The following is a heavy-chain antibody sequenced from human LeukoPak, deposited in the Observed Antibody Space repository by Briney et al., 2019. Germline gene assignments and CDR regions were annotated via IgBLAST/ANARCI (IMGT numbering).Heavy chain of an antibody. CDR2: IKSKTDGGTT. V-gene: IGHV3-15*01. D-gene: IGHD3-3*01. CDR1: GFTFSNAW. CDR3: TTDPYYDFWSGYSGHDY. Sequence: GGCLRLSCAASGFTFSNAWMSWVRQAPGKGLEWDGRIKSKTDGGTTDYAAPVKGRFTISRDDSKNTLYLQMNSLKTEDTAVYYCTTDPYYDFWSGYSGHDYWGQGTLVTVSS. J-gene: IGHJ4*02.